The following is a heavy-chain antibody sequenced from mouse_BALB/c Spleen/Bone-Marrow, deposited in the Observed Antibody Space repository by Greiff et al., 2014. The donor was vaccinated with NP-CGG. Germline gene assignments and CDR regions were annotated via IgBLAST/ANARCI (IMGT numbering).Heavy chain of an antibody. CDR1: GFSLTSYG. CDR3: ARITTATGAMNY. D-gene: IGHD1-2*01. J-gene: IGHJ4*01. Sequence: VQRVESGPGLVAPSQSLSISCTVSGFSLTSYGVHWVRQPPGKGLEWLGGIWADGSTNYNSALMSRLSISKDNSKSQVFLKMNSLQTDDTAMYYCARITTATGAMNYWGQGTSVTVSS. CDR2: IWADGST. V-gene: IGHV2-9*02.